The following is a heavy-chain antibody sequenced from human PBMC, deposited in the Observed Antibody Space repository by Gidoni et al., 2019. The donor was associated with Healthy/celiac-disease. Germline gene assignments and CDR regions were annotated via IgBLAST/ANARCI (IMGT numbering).Heavy chain of an antibody. CDR1: GGSISSYY. CDR3: ARGTIRNWFDP. J-gene: IGHJ5*02. CDR2: IYSSGST. Sequence: QVQLQESGPGLVKPSETLSLTCTVSGGSISSYYWSWIRQPPGKGLEWIGYIYSSGSTNYTPSLKSRVTISVDTSKNQFSLKLSSVTAADTAVYYCARGTIRNWFDPWGQGTLVTVSS. D-gene: IGHD2-21*01. V-gene: IGHV4-59*01.